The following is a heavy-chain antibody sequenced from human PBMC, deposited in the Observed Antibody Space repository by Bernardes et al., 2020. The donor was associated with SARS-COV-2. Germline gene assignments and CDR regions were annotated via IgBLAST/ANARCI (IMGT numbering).Heavy chain of an antibody. CDR1: GFTFSSYT. Sequence: GGSLRLSCEASGFTFSSYTMTWVRQAPGKGLEWVPRIRGRGDDIRYADSVKGSFTIYRDNSKNTLYLQLNNLRLEDTAVYYSGKGALRGVTGPDYWGQGTLVTVSS. CDR3: GKGALRGVTGPDY. CDR2: IRGRGDDI. J-gene: IGHJ4*02. V-gene: IGHV3-23*01. D-gene: IGHD3-10*01.